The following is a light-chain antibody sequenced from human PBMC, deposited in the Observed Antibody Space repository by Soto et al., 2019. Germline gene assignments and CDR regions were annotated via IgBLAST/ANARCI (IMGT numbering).Light chain of an antibody. CDR1: QGIYNY. CDR2: AAS. Sequence: DTQMTQSPSSLSASVGDRVTITCRASQGIYNYLAWYQQKPGKVPKILIYAASSLVSGVPSRFSGSGSGTDFTLPKSSLQPEDVATYYCQKCNSAPFTFGPGTKVDIK. J-gene: IGKJ3*01. CDR3: QKCNSAPFT. V-gene: IGKV1-27*01.